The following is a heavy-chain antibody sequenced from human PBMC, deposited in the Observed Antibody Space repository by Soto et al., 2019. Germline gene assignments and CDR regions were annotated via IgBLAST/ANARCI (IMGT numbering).Heavy chain of an antibody. V-gene: IGHV3-15*07. CDR1: GFTFSNAW. J-gene: IGHJ6*02. CDR3: TTGFLIKVFGVLPYGMDV. CDR2: IKSKTDGGTT. Sequence: EVPLVESGGGLVKPGGSLRLSCAASGFTFSNAWMNWVRQAPGKGLEWVGRIKSKTDGGTTDYAAPVKGKFTISREDSKNTRYLQMISRKKDDTAVYYCTTGFLIKVFGVLPYGMDVRGQGTTVTVCS. D-gene: IGHD3-3*01.